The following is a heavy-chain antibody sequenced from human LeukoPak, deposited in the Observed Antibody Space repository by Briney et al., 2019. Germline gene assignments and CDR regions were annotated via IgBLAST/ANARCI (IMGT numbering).Heavy chain of an antibody. V-gene: IGHV4-34*01. CDR2: INHSGST. Sequence: SGTLSLTCAVYGGSFSGYYWSWIRQPPGKGLEWIGEINHSGSTNYNPSLKSRVTISVDTSKNQFSLKLSSVTAADTAVYYCARGVWVDYWGQGTLVTVSS. CDR3: ARGVWVDY. J-gene: IGHJ4*02. CDR1: GGSFSGYY. D-gene: IGHD1-26*01.